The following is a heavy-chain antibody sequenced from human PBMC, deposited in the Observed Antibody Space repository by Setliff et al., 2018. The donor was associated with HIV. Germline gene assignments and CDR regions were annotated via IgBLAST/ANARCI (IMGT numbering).Heavy chain of an antibody. Sequence: GGSLRLSCVASGSTVSSTYMSWFRQAQGKGLEWLSVIYRDSATYYNDSVRGRFTISRDDSKNILYLQMNSLRDDDTAVYYCARGRNRNYVVYGMDVWGQGTTVTVSS. CDR3: ARGRNRNYVVYGMDV. J-gene: IGHJ6*02. CDR1: GSTVSSTY. D-gene: IGHD1-7*01. CDR2: IYRDSAT. V-gene: IGHV3-53*01.